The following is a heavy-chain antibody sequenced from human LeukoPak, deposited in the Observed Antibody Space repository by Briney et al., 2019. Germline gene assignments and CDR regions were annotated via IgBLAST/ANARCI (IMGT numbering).Heavy chain of an antibody. D-gene: IGHD2-15*01. CDR1: GYTFTNYA. V-gene: IGHV1-18*01. J-gene: IGHJ4*02. CDR2: ISAYNGNT. CDR3: ARDVGEGFCSGGSCSDY. Sequence: ASVKVSCKASGYTFTNYAISWVRQAPGQGVERMGWISAYNGNTNYAQKLQGRVTMTTDTSTSTVYMELRSLRSDDTAVYYCARDVGEGFCSGGSCSDYWGQGTLVTVSS.